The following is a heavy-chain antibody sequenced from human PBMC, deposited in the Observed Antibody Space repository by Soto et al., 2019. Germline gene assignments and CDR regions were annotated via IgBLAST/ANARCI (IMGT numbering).Heavy chain of an antibody. D-gene: IGHD2-15*01. V-gene: IGHV3-13*01. J-gene: IGHJ4*02. Sequence: PGGSRILSCAASGFPFSSYYVHWVRHATGKGLEWVSAIGTAGDTYYPGSVKGRFTISRENAKNSLYLQMNSLRAGDTAVYYCARAHCSGGSCPYDYWGQGTLVTVSS. CDR3: ARAHCSGGSCPYDY. CDR2: IGTAGDT. CDR1: GFPFSSYY.